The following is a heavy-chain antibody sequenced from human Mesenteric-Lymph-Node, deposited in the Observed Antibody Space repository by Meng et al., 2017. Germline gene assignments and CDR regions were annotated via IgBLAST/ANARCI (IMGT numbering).Heavy chain of an antibody. J-gene: IGHJ1*01. Sequence: GESLKISCAASGFTFDDYAMHWVRQAPGKGLEWVSLISWDGGSTYYADSVKGRFTISRDNAKNTVYLQMNSLRAEDTALYYCTNDRLNHWGQGALVTVSS. V-gene: IGHV3-43D*04. CDR1: GFTFDDYA. CDR2: ISWDGGST. CDR3: TNDRLNH. D-gene: IGHD3-16*01.